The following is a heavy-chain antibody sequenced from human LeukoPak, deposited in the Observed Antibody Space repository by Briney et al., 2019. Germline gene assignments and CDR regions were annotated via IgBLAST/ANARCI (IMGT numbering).Heavy chain of an antibody. D-gene: IGHD1-7*01. CDR3: AKGITGTTGAFDI. CDR1: GFTFSSYS. CDR2: ISSSSSYI. Sequence: PGGSLRLSCAASGFTFSSYSMNWVRQAPGKGLEWVSSISSSSSYIYYADSVKGRFTISRDNAKNSLCLQMNSLRAEDMALYYCAKGITGTTGAFDIWGQGTMVTVSS. J-gene: IGHJ3*02. V-gene: IGHV3-21*04.